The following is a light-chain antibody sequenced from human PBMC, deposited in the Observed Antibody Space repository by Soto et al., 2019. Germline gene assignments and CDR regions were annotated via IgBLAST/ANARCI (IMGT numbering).Light chain of an antibody. CDR1: QSVSSW. CDR3: QEYNTYPRT. CDR2: KAS. Sequence: DIQMTQSPSTLSASVGDRVTVTCRASQSVSSWLAWYHQRPGKAPKLLIYKASSLGSGVQSRFSGSGSGTEFTLTISSLQPDDLGTYYCQEYNTYPRTFGQGTTVEIK. J-gene: IGKJ1*01. V-gene: IGKV1-5*03.